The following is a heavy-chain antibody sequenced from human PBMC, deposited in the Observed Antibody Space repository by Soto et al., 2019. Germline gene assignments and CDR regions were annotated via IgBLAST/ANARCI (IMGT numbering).Heavy chain of an antibody. Sequence: ASVKVSCKASGYTFTSYAMHWVRQAPGQRLEWMGWINAGNGNTKYSQKFQGRVTITRDTSASTAYMELSSLRSEDTAVYYCARVKDGSGSYPLYYYYGMDVWGQGTTVTVSS. CDR2: INAGNGNT. CDR1: GYTFTSYA. J-gene: IGHJ6*02. D-gene: IGHD3-10*01. V-gene: IGHV1-3*01. CDR3: ARVKDGSGSYPLYYYYGMDV.